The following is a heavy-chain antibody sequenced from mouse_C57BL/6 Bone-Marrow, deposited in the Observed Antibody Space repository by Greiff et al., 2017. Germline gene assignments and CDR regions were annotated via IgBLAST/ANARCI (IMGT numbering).Heavy chain of an antibody. J-gene: IGHJ3*01. CDR1: GYTFTDYY. D-gene: IGHD3-1*01. CDR3: ARTSSAWFAY. Sequence: LVESGAELVRPGASVKLSCKASGYTFTDYYINWVKQRPGQGLEWIARIYPGSGNTYSNEKFKGKATLTAEKSSSTAYMQLSSLASEDSAVYFCARTSSAWFAYWGQGTLVTVSA. V-gene: IGHV1-76*01. CDR2: IYPGSGNT.